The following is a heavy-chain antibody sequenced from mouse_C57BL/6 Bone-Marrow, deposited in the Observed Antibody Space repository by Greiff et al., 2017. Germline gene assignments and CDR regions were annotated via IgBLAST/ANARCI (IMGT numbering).Heavy chain of an antibody. CDR2: ILPGSGST. CDR1: GYTFTGYW. D-gene: IGHD3-2*02. J-gene: IGHJ2*01. CDR3: VRGGTTQATWDCEY. Sequence: QVQLQQSGAELMKPGASVKLSCKASGYTFTGYWIEWVKQRPGHGLEWIGEILPGSGSTNYNEKFKGKATFTVATSSNTAYMQLLSLTTEDSAVYDCVRGGTTQATWDCEYWGQGTTLTVSS. V-gene: IGHV1-9*01.